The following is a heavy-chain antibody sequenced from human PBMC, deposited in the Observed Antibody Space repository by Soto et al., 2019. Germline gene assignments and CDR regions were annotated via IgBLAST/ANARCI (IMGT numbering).Heavy chain of an antibody. V-gene: IGHV1-69*06. J-gene: IGHJ4*02. CDR1: GGTFGSST. D-gene: IGHD5-12*01. CDR3: ARGELATIAYFDY. CDR2: ITPVFGAP. Sequence: SVKVSCKASGGTFGSSTISWVRQAPGQGLEWMGGITPVFGAPNYAQKFQGRVTITADKSTSTAYMELRSLRSEDTAVYYCARGELATIAYFDYWGQGTLVTVSS.